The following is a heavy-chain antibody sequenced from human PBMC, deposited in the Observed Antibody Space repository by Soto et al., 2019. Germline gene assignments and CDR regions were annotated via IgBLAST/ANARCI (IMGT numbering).Heavy chain of an antibody. CDR3: VGRHVSATGIDWFDP. D-gene: IGHD6-13*01. V-gene: IGHV1-3*01. Sequence: ASVKVSCTASGYTFSDYYIHWVRPAPGQRLEWMGWINAANGDTKYSPKFQGRVTITRDTSASTAYMELSSLRSEDTAVYYCVGRHVSATGIDWFDPWGQGTLVTVSS. J-gene: IGHJ5*02. CDR2: INAANGDT. CDR1: GYTFSDYY.